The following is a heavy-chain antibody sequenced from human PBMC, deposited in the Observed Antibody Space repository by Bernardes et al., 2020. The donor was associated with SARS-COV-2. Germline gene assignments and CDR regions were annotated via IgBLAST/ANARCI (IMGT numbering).Heavy chain of an antibody. Sequence: GESLKISCKGSDYTFTNYWIGWVRQMPGKGLEWMGIIYPGDSDTKYSPSFQGRVTISADKSVNTAYLQWISLKASDTAIYYCARRRYGDFGVDVWGQGTTVTVSS. CDR3: ARRRYGDFGVDV. CDR2: IYPGDSDT. D-gene: IGHD4-17*01. V-gene: IGHV5-51*01. CDR1: DYTFTNYW. J-gene: IGHJ6*02.